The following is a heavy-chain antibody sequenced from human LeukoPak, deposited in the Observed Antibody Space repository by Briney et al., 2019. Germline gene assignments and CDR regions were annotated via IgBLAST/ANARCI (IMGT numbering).Heavy chain of an antibody. CDR2: ISYDGSNI. J-gene: IGHJ4*02. Sequence: GGSLRLSCAASGFTLSSYAMHWVRQAPGKGLEWVAVISYDGSNIYYADSVKGRFTISRDNSKNTLSLQMNSLRAEDTAVYYCARRLATPERACFDSWGQGTLVTVSS. CDR1: GFTLSSYA. D-gene: IGHD6-13*01. CDR3: ARRLATPERACFDS. V-gene: IGHV3-30-3*01.